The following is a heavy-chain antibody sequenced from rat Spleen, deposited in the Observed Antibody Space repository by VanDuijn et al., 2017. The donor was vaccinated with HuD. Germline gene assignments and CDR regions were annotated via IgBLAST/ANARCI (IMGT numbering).Heavy chain of an antibody. J-gene: IGHJ3*01. V-gene: IGHV5-25*01. CDR1: GFTFSNYY. CDR2: ISTGGGNT. D-gene: IGHD1-11*01. CDR3: ARQEYGLRRVLRD. Sequence: EVQLVESGGGLVQPGRSMKLSCAASGFTFSNYYMAWVRQAPTKGLEWVASISTGGGNTYYRDSVKGRFTISRDNAKSTLYLQMDSLRSEDTATYYCARQEYGLRRVLRDWGQGTLVTVSS.